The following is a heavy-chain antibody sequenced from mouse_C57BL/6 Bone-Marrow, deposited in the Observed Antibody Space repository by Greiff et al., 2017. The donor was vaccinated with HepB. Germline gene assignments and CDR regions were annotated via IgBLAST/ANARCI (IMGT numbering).Heavy chain of an antibody. CDR3: ARDAGLSYAMDY. V-gene: IGHV7-1*01. CDR2: SRNKANDYTT. Sequence: EVNLVESGGGLVQSGRSLRLSCATSGFTFSDFYMEWVRQAPGKGLEWIAASRNKANDYTTEYSASVKGRFIVSRDTSQSILYLQMNALRAEDTAIYYCARDAGLSYAMDYWGQGTSVTVSS. CDR1: GFTFSDFY. J-gene: IGHJ4*01. D-gene: IGHD1-1*02.